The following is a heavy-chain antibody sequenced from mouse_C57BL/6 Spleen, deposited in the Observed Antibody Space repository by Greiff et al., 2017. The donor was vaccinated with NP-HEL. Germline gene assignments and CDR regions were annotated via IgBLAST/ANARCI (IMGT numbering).Heavy chain of an antibody. CDR1: GFTFSDYG. CDR2: ISSGSSTI. Sequence: EVKLMESGGGLVKPGGSLKLSCAASGFTFSDYGMHWVRQAPEKGLEWVAYISSGSSTIYYADTVKGRFTISRDNAKNTLFLQMTSLRSEDTAMYYCARMGYYYGIDYWGQGTTLTVSS. D-gene: IGHD1-1*01. CDR3: ARMGYYYGIDY. J-gene: IGHJ2*01. V-gene: IGHV5-17*01.